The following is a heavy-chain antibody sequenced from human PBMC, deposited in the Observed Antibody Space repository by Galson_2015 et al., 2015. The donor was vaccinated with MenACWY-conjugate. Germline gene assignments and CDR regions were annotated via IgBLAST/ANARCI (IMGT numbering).Heavy chain of an antibody. Sequence: SVKVSCKASGYTFTGYAMNWVRQAPGQRPKWMGWINVGTGNTRYAQDFEGRVTFTWDTSANTGYMALSSLRSEETAVYYCATGAIGCAFDIWGQGTQVTVSS. V-gene: IGHV1-3*01. D-gene: IGHD6-19*01. CDR1: GYTFTGYA. J-gene: IGHJ3*02. CDR2: INVGTGNT. CDR3: ATGAIGCAFDI.